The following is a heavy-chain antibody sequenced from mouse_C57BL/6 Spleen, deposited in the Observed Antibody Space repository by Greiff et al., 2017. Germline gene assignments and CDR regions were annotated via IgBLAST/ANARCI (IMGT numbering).Heavy chain of an antibody. CDR2: ISYDGSN. D-gene: IGHD4-1*01. Sequence: EVQLQESGPGLVKPSQSLSLTCSVTGYSITSGYYWNWIRQFPGNKLEWRGYISYDGSNNYNPSLKNRISITRDTSKNQFFLKLNSVTTEYTATYYCARDWDSWFAYWGQGTLVTVSA. CDR3: ARDWDSWFAY. J-gene: IGHJ3*01. V-gene: IGHV3-6*01. CDR1: GYSITSGYY.